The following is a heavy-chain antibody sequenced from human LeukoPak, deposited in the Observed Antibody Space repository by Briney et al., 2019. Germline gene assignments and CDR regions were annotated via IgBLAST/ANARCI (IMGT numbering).Heavy chain of an antibody. CDR2: ISYDGSNK. D-gene: IGHD4-17*01. CDR3: ARDDDYGDYGFCFDY. J-gene: IGHJ4*02. Sequence: GGSLRLSCAASGFTFSSYAMHWVRQAPGKGLEWVAVISYDGSNKYYADSVKARFTISRDNSKNTLYLQMNSLRAEDTAVYYCARDDDYGDYGFCFDYWGQGTLVTVSS. V-gene: IGHV3-30-3*01. CDR1: GFTFSSYA.